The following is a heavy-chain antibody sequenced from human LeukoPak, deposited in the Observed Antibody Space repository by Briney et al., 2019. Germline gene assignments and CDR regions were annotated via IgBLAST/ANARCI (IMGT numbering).Heavy chain of an antibody. CDR1: RFTHSTYN. CDR2: INSVWGCSGTI. J-gene: IGHJ4*02. Sequence: GGALRLSCAASRFTHSTYNINWVRPAPGKGVEWVSYINSVWGCSGTIYYPDSLKGRFTISRDNAKNALYLQMNSLRDEDTAVYCCARSKYDILDYWGEGTLVSVCS. D-gene: IGHD3-9*01. V-gene: IGHV3-48*02. CDR3: ARSKYDILDY.